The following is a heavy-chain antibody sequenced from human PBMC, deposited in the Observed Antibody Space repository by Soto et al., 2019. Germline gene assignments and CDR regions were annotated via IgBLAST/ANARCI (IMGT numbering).Heavy chain of an antibody. Sequence: EVQLVESGGGLVQPGGSLRLSCAASGFTFSSYDMHWVRQATGKGLEWVSAIGTAGDTYYPGSVKGRFTISRENAKNSLYLQMNSLRAGEPAVYYCARDGDPYSSGPYYGMDVWGQGTTVTVSS. CDR3: ARDGDPYSSGPYYGMDV. V-gene: IGHV3-13*04. CDR2: IGTAGDT. D-gene: IGHD6-19*01. CDR1: GFTFSSYD. J-gene: IGHJ6*02.